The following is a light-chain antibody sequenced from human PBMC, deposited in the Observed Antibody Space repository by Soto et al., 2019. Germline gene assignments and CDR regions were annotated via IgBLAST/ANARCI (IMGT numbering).Light chain of an antibody. CDR3: QQRSNWPPIT. CDR2: DAS. V-gene: IGKV3-11*01. Sequence: VLTQSPATLSVSPGDRATLSCRGSQSVGSSLAWYQQKPGQAPRLLIFDASSRATGIPATFSGSGSGTDFTPTISSLEPEDFAVYYCQQRSNWPPITFGQGTRLEIK. CDR1: QSVGSS. J-gene: IGKJ5*01.